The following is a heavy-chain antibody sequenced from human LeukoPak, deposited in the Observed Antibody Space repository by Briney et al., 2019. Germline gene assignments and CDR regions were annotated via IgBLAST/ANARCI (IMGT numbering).Heavy chain of an antibody. CDR1: GGSISSGGYY. J-gene: IGHJ5*02. V-gene: IGHV4-31*03. CDR3: ARRHGEQWLARRPSRNWFDP. CDR2: IYYSGST. Sequence: PSQTLSLTRTVSGGSISSGGYYWSWIRQHPGKGLEWIGYIYYSGSTYYNPSLKSRVTISVDTSKNQFSLKLSSVTAADTAVYYCARRHGEQWLARRPSRNWFDPWGQGTLVTVSS. D-gene: IGHD6-19*01.